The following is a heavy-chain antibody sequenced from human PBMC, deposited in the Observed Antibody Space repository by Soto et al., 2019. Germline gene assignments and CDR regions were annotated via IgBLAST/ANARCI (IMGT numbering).Heavy chain of an antibody. J-gene: IGHJ5*02. V-gene: IGHV4-59*12. CDR3: ARVRRYSSTWYWFDP. Sequence: TLSLTCTVSGGSISSYYWSWIRQPPGKGLEWIGYMYYRGNIKHNPSLQSRVTLSVDTSKNQFSLNLNSVTAADTAVYYCARVRRYSSTWYWFDPWGQGSLVTVSS. CDR1: GGSISSYY. CDR2: MYYRGNI. D-gene: IGHD2-2*01.